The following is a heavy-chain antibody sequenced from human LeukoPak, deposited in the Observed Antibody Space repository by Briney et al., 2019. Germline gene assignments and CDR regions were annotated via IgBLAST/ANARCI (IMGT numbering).Heavy chain of an antibody. J-gene: IGHJ5*02. CDR2: IWYDGSNK. Sequence: RPGGSLRLSCAASGFTFSSYGMHWVRQAPGKGLEWVAVIWYDGSNKYYADSVKGRFTISRDNSKNTLYLQMNSLRAEDTAVYYCANLGYCSGGGCYGIAFGPWGQGTLVTVSS. CDR1: GFTFSSYG. V-gene: IGHV3-33*06. CDR3: ANLGYCSGGGCYGIAFGP. D-gene: IGHD2-15*01.